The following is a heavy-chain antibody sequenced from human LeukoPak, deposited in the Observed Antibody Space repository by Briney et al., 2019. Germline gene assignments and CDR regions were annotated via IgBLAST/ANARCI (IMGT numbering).Heavy chain of an antibody. V-gene: IGHV4-38-2*02. D-gene: IGHD3-10*01. Sequence: SETLSLTCTVSGYSISSGYYWGWIRQPPGKGLEWIGNIYHSGSTYYNPSLKSRVTISVDTSKNQFSLNMRFVTAADTAVYYCAKDQNYYASGNVFDYWGQGTLGTVSS. CDR3: AKDQNYYASGNVFDY. CDR1: GYSISSGYY. CDR2: IYHSGST. J-gene: IGHJ4*02.